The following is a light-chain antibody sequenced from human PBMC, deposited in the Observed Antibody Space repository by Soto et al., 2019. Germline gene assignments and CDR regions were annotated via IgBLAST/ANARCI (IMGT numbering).Light chain of an antibody. CDR1: QSVSSSY. J-gene: IGKJ4*01. CDR3: QQYGSSPPLLT. V-gene: IGKV3-20*01. Sequence: EIVLTQSPGTLSLSPGERATLSCRASQSVSSSYLAWYQQKPGQAPRLLIYGASSRATGIPDRFSGSGSGTDFTLTICRLEPEDFAVYYCQQYGSSPPLLTFGGGTKVEIK. CDR2: GAS.